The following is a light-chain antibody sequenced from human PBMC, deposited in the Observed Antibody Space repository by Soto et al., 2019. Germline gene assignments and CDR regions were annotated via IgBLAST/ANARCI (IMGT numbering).Light chain of an antibody. CDR2: ANS. J-gene: IGLJ1*01. CDR1: SSNIGAGYD. CDR3: QSYDSSRRPHYV. V-gene: IGLV1-40*01. Sequence: QSVLTQPPSVSGAPGQRVTISCTGSSSNIGAGYDVHWYQQLPGTAPKLLIYANSHRPSGVPDRFSGSKSGTSASLAITGLQAEDDADYYCQSYDSSRRPHYVFGTGTKLTVL.